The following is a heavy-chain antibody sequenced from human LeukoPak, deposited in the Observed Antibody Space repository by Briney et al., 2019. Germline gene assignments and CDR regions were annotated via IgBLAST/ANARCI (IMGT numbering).Heavy chain of an antibody. J-gene: IGHJ6*02. V-gene: IGHV3-9*01. CDR1: GFTFDDHA. Sequence: PGRSLRLSCAASGFTFDDHAMHWVRQAPGKGLEWVSGISWNSGSIGYADSVKGRFTISRDNAKNSLYLQMNSLRAEDTALYHCAKDIPPLYDSSGYYYGMDVWGQGTTVTVSS. CDR3: AKDIPPLYDSSGYYYGMDV. D-gene: IGHD3-22*01. CDR2: ISWNSGSI.